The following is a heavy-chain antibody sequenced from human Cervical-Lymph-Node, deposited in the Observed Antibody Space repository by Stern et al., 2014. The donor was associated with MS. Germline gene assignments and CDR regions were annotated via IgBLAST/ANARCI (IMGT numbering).Heavy chain of an antibody. Sequence: MQLVESGAEVKKPVASVKVSCKASGYTFTSYDINWVRQGTGQGLEWMGWMNPYSGNAVYAQKFQGRVTMTRDTSTSTAYLELTSLRSEDTAVFYCARGRELLSLDYWGQGTLVTVSS. CDR2: MNPYSGNA. J-gene: IGHJ4*02. D-gene: IGHD1-26*01. CDR3: ARGRELLSLDY. V-gene: IGHV1-8*01. CDR1: GYTFTSYD.